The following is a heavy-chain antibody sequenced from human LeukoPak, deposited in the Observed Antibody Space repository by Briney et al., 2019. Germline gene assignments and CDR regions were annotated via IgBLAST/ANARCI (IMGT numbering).Heavy chain of an antibody. CDR1: GYTFTGYY. CDR2: INPNSGGT. CDR3: ARVAGDFYYWYFDL. Sequence: ASVKVSCKASGYTFTGYYMHWVRQAPGQGLEWMGWINPNSGGTNYAQKFQGRVTMTRDTSISTAYMELSRLRSDDTAVYYCARVAGDFYYWYFDLWGRGTLVTVSS. J-gene: IGHJ2*01. D-gene: IGHD7-27*01. V-gene: IGHV1-2*02.